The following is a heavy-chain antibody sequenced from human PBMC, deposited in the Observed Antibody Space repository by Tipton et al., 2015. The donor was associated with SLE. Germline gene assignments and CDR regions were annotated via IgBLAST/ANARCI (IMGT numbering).Heavy chain of an antibody. Sequence: GSLRLSCAASGFSFSSYEINWVRQAPGKGLEWVSYISSSGSTISYADSVKGRFTLSRDNAKNALYLQMNSLRAEDTAVYYCASIVGARTVDLWGRGTLVTVSS. V-gene: IGHV3-48*03. CDR1: GFSFSSYE. D-gene: IGHD1-26*01. CDR2: ISSSGSTI. CDR3: ASIVGARTVDL. J-gene: IGHJ2*01.